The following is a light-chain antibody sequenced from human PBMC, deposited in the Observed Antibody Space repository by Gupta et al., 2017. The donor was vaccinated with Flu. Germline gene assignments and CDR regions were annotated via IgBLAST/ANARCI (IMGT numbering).Light chain of an antibody. CDR2: KLS. CDR3: SSYTSTNSLVV. J-gene: IGLJ2*01. CDR1: SSDVGGFEY. Sequence: HSAVTHPAAVPGPPGQSIAISCTGTSSDVGGFEYVSWYQQHPGEAPKLMLFKLSNRPSGISDRFSGSKSGNTASLTITRLQAEDEADYYCSSYTSTNSLVVFGGGTKLTVL. V-gene: IGLV2-14*01.